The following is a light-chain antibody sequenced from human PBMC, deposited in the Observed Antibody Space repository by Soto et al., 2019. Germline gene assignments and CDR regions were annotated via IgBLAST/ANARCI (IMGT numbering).Light chain of an antibody. V-gene: IGKV1-9*01. J-gene: IGKJ3*01. CDR1: QGISSY. Sequence: DIQLTQSPSFLSASVGERVTITCRASQGISSYLAWYQQKPGKAPKLLIYAASTLQSGVPSRFSGSGAGTEFSPPISSLQPEDFSTYYCQQLTNSPPPTFGPGTKVDIK. CDR2: AAS. CDR3: QQLTNSPPPT.